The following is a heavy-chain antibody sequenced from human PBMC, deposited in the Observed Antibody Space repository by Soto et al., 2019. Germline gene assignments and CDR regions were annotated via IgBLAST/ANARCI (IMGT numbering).Heavy chain of an antibody. V-gene: IGHV3-23*01. CDR1: GFPFSIYA. CDR3: ANGRLIRGGFDY. Sequence: PGGSLRLSCAASGFPFSIYAMSLVRQPPGKGPEWVSAISGSGGSTYYADSVKGRFTISRDNSKKTLYLHMTSLRAEDTAVYYCANGRLIRGGFDYWGQGALVTVFS. D-gene: IGHD2-15*01. J-gene: IGHJ4*02. CDR2: ISGSGGST.